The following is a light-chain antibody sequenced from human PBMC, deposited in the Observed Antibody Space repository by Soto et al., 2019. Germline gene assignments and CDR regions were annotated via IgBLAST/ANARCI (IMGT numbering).Light chain of an antibody. CDR2: GAF. CDR1: QSVAFH. CDR3: QQYTKWPPLT. J-gene: IGKJ4*01. V-gene: IGKV3-15*01. Sequence: EIVMTQSPATLSVSPGETATLSCRASQSVAFHLAWYQQKPGQGPRLLIYGAFTRATGIPARFSGSGSGPEFTLTISSLQSEDFAVYYCQQYTKWPPLTFGGGTKVEI.